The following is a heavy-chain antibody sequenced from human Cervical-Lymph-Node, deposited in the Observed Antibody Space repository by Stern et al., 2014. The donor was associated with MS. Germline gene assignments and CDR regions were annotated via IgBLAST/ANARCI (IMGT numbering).Heavy chain of an antibody. Sequence: QVQLVQSGAEVKKPGASVKVSCKASGYIFTDYYIHWVRQAPGQGLEWMGWINPNSGGTNSPQKFQGRVTMTRDTSISAAYMELSRLRSDDTAVYYCARESLPTMTTRLLPDYWGQGTLVTVSS. D-gene: IGHD4-17*01. CDR2: INPNSGGT. CDR1: GYIFTDYY. V-gene: IGHV1-2*02. CDR3: ARESLPTMTTRLLPDY. J-gene: IGHJ4*02.